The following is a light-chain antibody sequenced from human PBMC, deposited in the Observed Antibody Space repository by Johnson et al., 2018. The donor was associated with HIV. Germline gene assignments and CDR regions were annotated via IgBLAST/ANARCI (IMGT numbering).Light chain of an antibody. J-gene: IGLJ1*01. Sequence: QSVLTQPPSVSAAPGQKVTISCSGSSSNIGNNYVSWYQQLPGTAPKLLIYENNKRPSGIPDRFSGSKSGTSATLGITGLKTGDEADYYCGTWDSSLSAAFGTGTKVTVL. CDR3: GTWDSSLSAA. CDR2: ENN. V-gene: IGLV1-51*02. CDR1: SSNIGNNY.